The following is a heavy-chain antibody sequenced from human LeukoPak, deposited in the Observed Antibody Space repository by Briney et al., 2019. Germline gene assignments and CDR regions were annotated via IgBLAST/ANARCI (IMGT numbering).Heavy chain of an antibody. Sequence: QASETLSLTCTVSGGSISSYYWSWIRQPPGKGLEWIGYIYYSGSTNYNPSLKSRVTISVDTSKNQFSLKLSSVTAADTAVYYCARSQRSSGYPYYFDYWGQGTLVTVSS. J-gene: IGHJ4*02. CDR3: ARSQRSSGYPYYFDY. D-gene: IGHD3-22*01. CDR2: IYYSGST. CDR1: GGSISSYY. V-gene: IGHV4-59*01.